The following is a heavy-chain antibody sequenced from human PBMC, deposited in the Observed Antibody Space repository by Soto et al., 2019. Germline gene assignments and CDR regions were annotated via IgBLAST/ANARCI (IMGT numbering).Heavy chain of an antibody. V-gene: IGHV1-69*06. J-gene: IGHJ6*02. CDR3: ARDSLPRWGTAMVTWDYYYYGMDV. CDR2: IIPIFGTA. D-gene: IGHD5-18*01. Sequence: QVQLVQSGAEVKKPGSSVKVSCKASGGTFSSYAISWVRQAPGQGLEWMGGIIPIFGTANYAQKFQGRVTITADKSTSTAYMELSSLRSEDTAVYYCARDSLPRWGTAMVTWDYYYYGMDVWGQGTTVTVSS. CDR1: GGTFSSYA.